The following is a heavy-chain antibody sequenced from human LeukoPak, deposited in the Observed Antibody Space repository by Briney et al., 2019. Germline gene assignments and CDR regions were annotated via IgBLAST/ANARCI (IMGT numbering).Heavy chain of an antibody. CDR3: AREGTGYYDSSCYLNFDY. Sequence: GASVKVSCKASGYTFTSYGISWVRQAPGQGLEWMGWISAYNGNTNYAQKLQGRVTMTTDTSTSTAYMELRSLRSDDTAVYYCAREGTGYYDSSCYLNFDYWGQGTLVTVSS. J-gene: IGHJ4*02. CDR2: ISAYNGNT. D-gene: IGHD3-22*01. V-gene: IGHV1-18*01. CDR1: GYTFTSYG.